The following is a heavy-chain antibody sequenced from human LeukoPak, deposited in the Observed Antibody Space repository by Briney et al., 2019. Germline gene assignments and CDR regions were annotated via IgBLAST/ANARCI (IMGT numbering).Heavy chain of an antibody. J-gene: IGHJ6*03. D-gene: IGHD3-22*01. CDR1: GGSISSSSYY. CDR2: IYYSGST. Sequence: SETLSLTCTVSGGSISSSSYYWGWIRQPPGKGLEWIGSIYYSGSTYYNPSLKSRVTISVDTSKNQFSLKLSSVTAADTAVYYCARQGSGYPYYYYYYMDVWGKGTTVTVPS. CDR3: ARQGSGYPYYYYYYMDV. V-gene: IGHV4-39*01.